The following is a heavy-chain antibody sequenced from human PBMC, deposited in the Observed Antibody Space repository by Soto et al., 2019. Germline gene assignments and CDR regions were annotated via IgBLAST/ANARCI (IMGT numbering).Heavy chain of an antibody. Sequence: GGSLRLSCAASGFTFSSYSMNWVSQAPGKGLEWVSSISSSSSYIYYADSVKGRFTISRDNAKNSLYLQMNSLRAEDTAVYYCARDLPPHAFDIWGQGTMVTVSS. CDR1: GFTFSSYS. J-gene: IGHJ3*02. CDR2: ISSSSSYI. CDR3: ARDLPPHAFDI. V-gene: IGHV3-21*01.